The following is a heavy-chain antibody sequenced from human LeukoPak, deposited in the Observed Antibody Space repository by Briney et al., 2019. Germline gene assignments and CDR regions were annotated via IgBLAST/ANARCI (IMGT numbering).Heavy chain of an antibody. CDR2: ISSDGSII. V-gene: IGHV3-48*04. CDR3: AREKTALDY. D-gene: IGHD6-25*01. Sequence: TGGSLRLSCEASGFTFTNAWMNWVRQAPGKGPEWVSYISSDGSIIYYADSVKGRFTISRDNAKNSLYLQMNSLRAEDKAVYYCAREKTALDYWGQGTLVPVSS. CDR1: GFTFTNAW. J-gene: IGHJ4*02.